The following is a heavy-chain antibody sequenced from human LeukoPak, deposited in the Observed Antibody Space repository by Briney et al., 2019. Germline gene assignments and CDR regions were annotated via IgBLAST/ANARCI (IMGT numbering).Heavy chain of an antibody. CDR3: ARMITLPSGYDYFVY. D-gene: IGHD5-12*01. J-gene: IGHJ4*02. CDR1: GGSFSGYY. CDR2: INHSGST. V-gene: IGHV4-34*01. Sequence: PSETLSLTCAVYGGSFSGYYWSWIRQPPGKGLEWIGEINHSGSTNYNPSLKSRVTISVDTSKNQFSLRLSSVTAADTAMYYCARMITLPSGYDYFVYWGQGTLVTVSS.